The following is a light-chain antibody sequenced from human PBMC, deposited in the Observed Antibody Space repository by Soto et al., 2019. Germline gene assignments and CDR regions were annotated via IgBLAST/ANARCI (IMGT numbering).Light chain of an antibody. CDR1: SSDVGSYNY. V-gene: IGLV2-11*01. J-gene: IGLJ1*01. CDR2: DVS. CDR3: CSYAGSYTYYV. Sequence: QSVLTQPRPVSGSPGQSVTISCTGTSSDVGSYNYDSWYQQHPGKAPKLMIYDVSKRPSGVPDRFSGSKSGNTASLTISGLQAEDEADYYCCSYAGSYTYYVFGTGTKVTVL.